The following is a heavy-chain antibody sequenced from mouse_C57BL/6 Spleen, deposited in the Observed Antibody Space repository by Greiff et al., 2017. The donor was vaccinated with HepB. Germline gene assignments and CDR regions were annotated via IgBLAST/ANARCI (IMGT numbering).Heavy chain of an antibody. V-gene: IGHV1-53*01. D-gene: IGHD2-13*01. CDR3: AISWVIYWYFDV. CDR1: GYTFTSYW. Sequence: QVQLKQPGTELVKPGASVKLSCKASGYTFTSYWMHWVKQRPGQGLEWIGNINPSNGGTNYNEKFKSKATLTVDKSSSTAYMQLSSLTSEDSAVYYCAISWVIYWYFDVWGTGTTVTVSS. CDR2: INPSNGGT. J-gene: IGHJ1*03.